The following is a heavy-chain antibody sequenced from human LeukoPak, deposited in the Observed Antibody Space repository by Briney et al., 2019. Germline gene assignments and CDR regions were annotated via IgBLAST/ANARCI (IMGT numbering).Heavy chain of an antibody. V-gene: IGHV3-74*01. J-gene: IGHJ6*02. CDR1: GFTFNTYW. D-gene: IGHD2-2*01. CDR3: ARGIPGAYRIMDV. Sequence: GGSLRLSCVASGFTFNTYWIHWVRQGPGKGLVWVSLINPDRTTTTYADSVKGRFTVSRDNAKNTLYLQMNSLRAEDAAVYYCARGIPGAYRIMDVWGQGTTVTVS. CDR2: INPDRTTT.